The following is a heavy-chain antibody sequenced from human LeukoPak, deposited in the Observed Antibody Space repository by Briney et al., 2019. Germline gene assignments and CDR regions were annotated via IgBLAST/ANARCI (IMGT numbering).Heavy chain of an antibody. V-gene: IGHV3-30*18. CDR3: AKDLLRYDILTGPVNRFDP. CDR2: ISYDGSNK. J-gene: IGHJ5*02. D-gene: IGHD3-9*01. Sequence: GGSLRLSCAASGFTFSSYGMHWVRQAPGKGLEWVAVISYDGSNKYYADSVKGRFTISRDNSKNTLYLQMNSLRAEDTAVYYCAKDLLRYDILTGPVNRFDPWGQGTLVTVSS. CDR1: GFTFSSYG.